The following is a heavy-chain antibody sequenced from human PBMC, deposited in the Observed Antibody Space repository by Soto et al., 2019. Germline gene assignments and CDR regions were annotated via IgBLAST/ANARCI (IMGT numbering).Heavy chain of an antibody. CDR3: ARGGGGGLFEH. V-gene: IGHV3-11*06. J-gene: IGHJ4*02. Sequence: GGSLRLSCATSGFPFSDYYMSWIRQAPGKGLEWLSHISPKSTYRNYADSVKGRFTISRDNTKSSLFRQMNSLGVEDTAVYYCARGGGGGLFEHWGQGVLVTVSS. CDR2: ISPKSTYR. D-gene: IGHD2-21*01. CDR1: GFPFSDYY.